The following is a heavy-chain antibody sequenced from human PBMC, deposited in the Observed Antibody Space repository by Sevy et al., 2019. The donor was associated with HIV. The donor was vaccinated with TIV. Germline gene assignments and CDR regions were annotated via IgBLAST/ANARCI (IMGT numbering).Heavy chain of an antibody. Sequence: GGSLGLSCAASGFTFSSYSMNWVRQAPGKGLEWVSSISSSSTYIYYADSVKGRFTISRDNAKNSLYLQMNSLRTEDTAVYYCASIFTMVRGEVYMDVWGKGTTVTVSS. D-gene: IGHD3-10*01. CDR2: ISSSSTYI. CDR1: GFTFSSYS. CDR3: ASIFTMVRGEVYMDV. J-gene: IGHJ6*03. V-gene: IGHV3-21*01.